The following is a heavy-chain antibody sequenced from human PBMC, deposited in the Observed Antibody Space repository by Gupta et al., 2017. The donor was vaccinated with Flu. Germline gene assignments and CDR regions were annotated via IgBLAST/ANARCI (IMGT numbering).Heavy chain of an antibody. V-gene: IGHV3-23*01. CDR2: ISGSGGST. J-gene: IGHJ4*02. D-gene: IGHD3-22*01. Sequence: EVQLLESGGGLVQPGGSLRLSCAASGFTFSSYAMSWVRQAPRKGLEWVSAISGSGGSTYYADSVKGRFTISRDNSKNTLYLQMNSLRAEETAVYYCAKDILHYYDSSGFPDYWGQGTLVTVSS. CDR1: GFTFSSYA. CDR3: AKDILHYYDSSGFPDY.